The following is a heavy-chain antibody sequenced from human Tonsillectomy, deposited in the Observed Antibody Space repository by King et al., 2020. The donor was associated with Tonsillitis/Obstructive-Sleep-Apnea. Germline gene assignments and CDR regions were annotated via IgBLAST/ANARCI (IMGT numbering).Heavy chain of an antibody. CDR1: GGSFSGYY. Sequence: QVQLQQWGAGLLKPSETLSLTCAVYGGSFSGYYWSWIRQPPGKGLEWIGEIDHSGSTNYNPSLKSRVTISLDRSKNQFSLKLRSMTAADTAVYMCARRDAVVPAAGFDFWGQGTLVTVSS. J-gene: IGHJ4*02. CDR2: IDHSGST. CDR3: ARRDAVVPAAGFDF. V-gene: IGHV4-34*01. D-gene: IGHD2-2*01.